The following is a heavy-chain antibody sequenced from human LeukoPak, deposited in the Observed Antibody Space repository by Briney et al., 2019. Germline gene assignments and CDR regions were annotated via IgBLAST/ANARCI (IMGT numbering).Heavy chain of an antibody. V-gene: IGHV1-2*02. CDR3: ARGPASTYYYYMDV. CDR1: GYTFTGYY. CDR2: INPNSGGT. J-gene: IGHJ6*03. D-gene: IGHD1-14*01. Sequence: GASVKVSCKASGYTFTGYYMHWVRQAPGQGLEWMGWINPNSGGTNYAQKFQGRVTMTRDTSISTAYMELSRLRSDDTAVYYCARGPASTYYYYMDVWGKGTTVTISS.